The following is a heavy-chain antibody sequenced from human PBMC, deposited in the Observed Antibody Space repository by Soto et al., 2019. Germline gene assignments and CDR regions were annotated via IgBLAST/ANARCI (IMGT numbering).Heavy chain of an antibody. CDR1: GFTFSTFA. CDR2: ISGSGGST. CDR3: AKARLTDWNYGFHPRYYFDY. D-gene: IGHD1-7*01. Sequence: GGSLRLSCVASGFTFSTFAMSWVRRAPGKGLEWVSAISGSGGSTYYADSVKGRFTISRDNSKNTLYLQMNSLRAEDTAVYYCAKARLTDWNYGFHPRYYFDYWGQGTLVTVSS. V-gene: IGHV3-23*01. J-gene: IGHJ4*02.